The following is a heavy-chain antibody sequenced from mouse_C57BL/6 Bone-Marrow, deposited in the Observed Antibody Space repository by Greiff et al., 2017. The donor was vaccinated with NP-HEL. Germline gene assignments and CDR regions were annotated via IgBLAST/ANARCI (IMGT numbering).Heavy chain of an antibody. CDR1: GFNIKDDY. Sequence: VQLQQSGAELVRPGASVKLSCTASGFNIKDDYMHWVKQRPEQGLEWIGWIDPENGATEYASKFQGKATITADTSSNTAYLQLSSLTSEDTAVYYCTTVVATKNYAMDYWGQGTSVTVSS. CDR3: TTVVATKNYAMDY. CDR2: IDPENGAT. V-gene: IGHV14-4*01. D-gene: IGHD1-1*01. J-gene: IGHJ4*01.